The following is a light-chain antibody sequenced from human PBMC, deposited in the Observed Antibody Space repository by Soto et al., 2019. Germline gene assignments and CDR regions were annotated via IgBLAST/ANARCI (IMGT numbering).Light chain of an antibody. J-gene: IGKJ3*01. V-gene: IGKV3-20*01. Sequence: EIVLTQSPGTLSLSPGERATLSCRASESIDNNFLAWYQQKPGQAPRFLIYHSSSRATGIPNRFSGSGSGTDFTLTISRLEPEDFAVYYCQQYVSAPPTFGPGTKVDVK. CDR1: ESIDNNF. CDR3: QQYVSAPPT. CDR2: HSS.